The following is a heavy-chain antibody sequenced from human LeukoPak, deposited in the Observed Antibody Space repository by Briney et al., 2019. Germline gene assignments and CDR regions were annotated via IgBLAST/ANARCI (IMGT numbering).Heavy chain of an antibody. V-gene: IGHV1-46*01. CDR3: AREVPTVTTIYYLDY. CDR1: GYTFTSYY. D-gene: IGHD4-17*01. J-gene: IGHJ4*02. CDR2: INPSGGST. Sequence: ASVKVSCKASGYTFTSYYMHWVRQAPGQGLEWMGIINPSGGSTSYAQKFQGRVTMTRDTSTSTVYMELSSLRSEDTAVYYCAREVPTVTTIYYLDYWGQGTLVTVSS.